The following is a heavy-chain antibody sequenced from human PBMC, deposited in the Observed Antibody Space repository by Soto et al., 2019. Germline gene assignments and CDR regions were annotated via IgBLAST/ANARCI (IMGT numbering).Heavy chain of an antibody. CDR2: ISAYNGNT. CDR3: AREYDFWSGYKEDYYGMDV. V-gene: IGHV1-18*01. J-gene: IGHJ6*02. Sequence: ASVKVSCKASGYTFTSHGISWVRQAPGQGLEWMGWISAYNGNTNYAQKLQGRVTTTTDTSTSTAYMELRSLRSDDTAVYYCAREYDFWSGYKEDYYGMDVWGQGTTVTVSS. CDR1: GYTFTSHG. D-gene: IGHD3-3*01.